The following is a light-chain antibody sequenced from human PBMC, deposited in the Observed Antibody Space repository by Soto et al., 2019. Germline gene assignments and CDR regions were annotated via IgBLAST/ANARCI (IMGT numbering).Light chain of an antibody. CDR2: GAS. CDR1: QSVSTN. J-gene: IGKJ1*01. CDR3: QQYNNWPPWT. V-gene: IGKV3-15*01. Sequence: ETVMTQSAVTLSVSLGERATLSCRASQSVSTNLAWYQQKPGQAPRLLIYGASTRATGIPARFSGSGSGTEFTLTISSLQSEYFAVYYCQQYNNWPPWTFGQGTKVEIK.